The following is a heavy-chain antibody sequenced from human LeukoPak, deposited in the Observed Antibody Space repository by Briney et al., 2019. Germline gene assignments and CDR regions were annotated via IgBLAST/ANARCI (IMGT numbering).Heavy chain of an antibody. D-gene: IGHD3-22*01. J-gene: IGHJ4*02. CDR2: INPSGGAT. Sequence: ASVKVSCKASGYTFSSYYFHWVRQAPGQGLEWMGLINPSGGATSFAQKFRGRVTMTRDMSTGTVFMELSSLRSDGTAVYFCARNYYDTAGHFGYWGQGTLVTVSS. CDR1: GYTFSSYY. V-gene: IGHV1-46*01. CDR3: ARNYYDTAGHFGY.